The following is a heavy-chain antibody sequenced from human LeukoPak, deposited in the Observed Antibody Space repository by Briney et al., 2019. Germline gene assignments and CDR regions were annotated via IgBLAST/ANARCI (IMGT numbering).Heavy chain of an antibody. D-gene: IGHD6-19*01. Sequence: PSETLSLTCTVSGGSISSYYWSWIRQPPEKGLEWIGYIYYSGSTNYNPSLKSRVTISIDTSKNQFSLRLSSVTAADTAVYYCARSGSGGWEPGRYYYYYGVDVWGQGTTVTVSS. V-gene: IGHV4-59*01. CDR3: ARSGSGGWEPGRYYYYYGVDV. J-gene: IGHJ6*02. CDR2: IYYSGST. CDR1: GGSISSYY.